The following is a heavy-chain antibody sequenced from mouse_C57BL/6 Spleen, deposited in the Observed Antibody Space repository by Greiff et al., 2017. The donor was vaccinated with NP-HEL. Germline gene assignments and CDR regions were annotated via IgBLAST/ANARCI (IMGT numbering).Heavy chain of an antibody. D-gene: IGHD2-4*01. CDR1: GYTFTDYY. Sequence: EVKLQQSGPELVKPGASVKISCKASGYTFTDYYMNWVKQSHGKSLEWIGDINPNNGGTSYNQKFKGKATLTVDKSSSTAYMELRSLTSEDSAVYYCARNDYDEGSWYFDVWGTGTTVTVSS. CDR2: INPNNGGT. CDR3: ARNDYDEGSWYFDV. J-gene: IGHJ1*03. V-gene: IGHV1-26*01.